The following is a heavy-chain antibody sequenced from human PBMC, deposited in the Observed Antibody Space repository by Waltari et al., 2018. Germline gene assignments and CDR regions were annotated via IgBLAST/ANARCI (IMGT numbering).Heavy chain of an antibody. CDR1: GRSLRGYY. D-gene: IGHD2-8*02. CDR3: VRLEDCTGPGGNCYSGAPFAVDV. CDR2: INHSPNS. Sequence: QVHLQQWGAGLLRPSATLSLSWAVYGRSLRGYYWGWIRWHPGKGLEWIGEINHSPNSNYNPSLRSRVHMSIDTSQNQFSLQLTSVTAADTGVYYCVRLEDCTGPGGNCYSGAPFAVDVWGQGTTVTVPS. V-gene: IGHV4-34*01. J-gene: IGHJ6*02.